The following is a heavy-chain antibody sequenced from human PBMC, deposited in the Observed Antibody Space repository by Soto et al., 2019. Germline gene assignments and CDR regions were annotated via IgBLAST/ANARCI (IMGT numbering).Heavy chain of an antibody. CDR3: AKDGYSLFDY. J-gene: IGHJ4*02. V-gene: IGHV3-30*18. D-gene: IGHD5-12*01. CDR2: ISYDGSNK. CDR1: GFTFSSYG. Sequence: SLRLSCAASGFTFSSYGMHWVRQAPGKGLEWVAVISYDGSNKYYADSVKGRFTISRDNSKNTLYLQMNSLRAEDTAVYYCAKDGYSLFDYWGQGTLVTVSS.